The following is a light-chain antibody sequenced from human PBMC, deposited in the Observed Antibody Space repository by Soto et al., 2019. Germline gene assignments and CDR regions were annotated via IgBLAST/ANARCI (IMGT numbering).Light chain of an antibody. V-gene: IGLV2-14*01. CDR3: TSYTSSSTYV. Sequence: QSALTQPASVSGSPGQSIAISCTGTSSDVGGYKYVSWYQQHPGKAPKLMIYDVSNRPSGVSDRFSGSKSGNTASLTISGLQDEDEADYYCTSYTSSSTYVFGTGTKVTVL. CDR1: SSDVGGYKY. J-gene: IGLJ1*01. CDR2: DVS.